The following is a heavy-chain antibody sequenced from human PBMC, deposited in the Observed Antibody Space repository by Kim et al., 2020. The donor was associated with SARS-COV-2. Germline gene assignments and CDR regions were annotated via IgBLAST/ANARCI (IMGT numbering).Heavy chain of an antibody. CDR2: ISSSGSTI. J-gene: IGHJ4*01. CDR3: APIWFGESFPRGFDY. D-gene: IGHD3-10*01. Sequence: GGSLRLSCAASGFTFSSYEMNWVRKAPGKGLEWVSYISSSGSTIYYADSVKGRFTISRDNAKNSLYLHMNSLRAEDTAVYYCAPIWFGESFPRGFDYWG. V-gene: IGHV3-48*03. CDR1: GFTFSSYE.